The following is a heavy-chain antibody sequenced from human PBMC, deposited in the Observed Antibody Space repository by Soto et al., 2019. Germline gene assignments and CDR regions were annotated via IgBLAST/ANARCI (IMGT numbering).Heavy chain of an antibody. CDR3: ARGWDATS. Sequence: QVLMHESGPGLVKPSETLSLTCTVSGASVSSGSQYWSWIRQPPGKRLEWIGFIYSSVITNYSPSRKSRVSRSAATSRNQFSLKMSSVTAADTAVYYCARGWDATSWGQGALVTVSS. D-gene: IGHD6-19*01. V-gene: IGHV4-61*01. CDR1: GASVSSGSQY. CDR2: IYSSVIT. J-gene: IGHJ4*02.